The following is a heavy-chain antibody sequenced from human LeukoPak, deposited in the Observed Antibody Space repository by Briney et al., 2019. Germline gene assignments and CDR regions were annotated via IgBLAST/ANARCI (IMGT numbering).Heavy chain of an antibody. CDR2: IYYSGTT. CDR3: ATAPGDYVYAFDI. Sequence: SETLSLTCSVSGGSISSGGYYWSWFRQHPGKGPEWIGYIYYSGTTFYNPSLKSRLTMSVDTSKNQFSLRLTSVTAADTAVYYCATAPGDYVYAFDIWGQGTMVTVSS. V-gene: IGHV4-31*03. D-gene: IGHD4-17*01. CDR1: GGSISSGGYY. J-gene: IGHJ3*02.